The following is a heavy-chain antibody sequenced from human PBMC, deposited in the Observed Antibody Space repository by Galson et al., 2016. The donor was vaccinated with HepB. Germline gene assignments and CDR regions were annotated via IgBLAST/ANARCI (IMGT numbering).Heavy chain of an antibody. D-gene: IGHD6-19*01. J-gene: IGHJ6*02. V-gene: IGHV3-33*08. CDR3: ARDPFPPGPSSGPDV. CDR2: VWYDGQSK. CDR1: GFTFNTYG. Sequence: SLRLSCAASGFTFNTYGMHWVRHTPGKGLEWVAVVWYDGQSKEYADSVKGRFTISRDNSKNMLYLQMDNLRAEDTAVYHCARDPFPPGPSSGPDVWGQGTTATVSS.